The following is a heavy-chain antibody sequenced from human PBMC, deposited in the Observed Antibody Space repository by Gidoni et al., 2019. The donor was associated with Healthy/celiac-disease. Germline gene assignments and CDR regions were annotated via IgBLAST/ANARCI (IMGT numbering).Heavy chain of an antibody. J-gene: IGHJ6*02. V-gene: IGHV1-18*01. CDR1: GYTFTSYG. Sequence: QVQLVQSGAEVKKPGASVTVSCKASGYTFTSYGISWVRQAPGQGLEWMGWISAYNGNTNYAQKLQGRVTMTTDTSTSTAYMELRSLRSDDTAVYYCAREVAVAGTDYYYYGMDVWGQGTTVTVSS. CDR2: ISAYNGNT. CDR3: AREVAVAGTDYYYYGMDV. D-gene: IGHD6-19*01.